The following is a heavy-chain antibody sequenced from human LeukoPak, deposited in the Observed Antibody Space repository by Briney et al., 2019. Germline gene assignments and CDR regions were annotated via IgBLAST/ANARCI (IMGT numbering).Heavy chain of an antibody. CDR3: ARIGKQLVPGYYYYMDV. J-gene: IGHJ6*03. CDR1: GYTFSSYY. V-gene: IGHV1-2*02. Sequence: ASVKVSCKASGYTFSSYYMHWVRQAPGQGLEWMGWINPNSGGTNYAQKFQGRVTMTRDTSISTAYMELSRLRSDDTAVYYCARIGKQLVPGYYYYMDVWGKGTTVTVSS. D-gene: IGHD6-13*01. CDR2: INPNSGGT.